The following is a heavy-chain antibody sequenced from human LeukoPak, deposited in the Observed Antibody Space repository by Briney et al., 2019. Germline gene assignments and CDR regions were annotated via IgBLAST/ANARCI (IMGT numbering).Heavy chain of an antibody. CDR2: ISSSGSTI. J-gene: IGHJ6*02. D-gene: IGHD6-13*01. V-gene: IGHV3-48*03. Sequence: GGSLRLSCAASGFTFSSYETNWVRQAPGKGLEWVSYISSSGSTIYYADSVKGRFTISRDNAKNSLYLQMNSLRAEDTAVYYCARSYSRAAAGMDVWGQGTAVTVSS. CDR3: ARSYSRAAAGMDV. CDR1: GFTFSSYE.